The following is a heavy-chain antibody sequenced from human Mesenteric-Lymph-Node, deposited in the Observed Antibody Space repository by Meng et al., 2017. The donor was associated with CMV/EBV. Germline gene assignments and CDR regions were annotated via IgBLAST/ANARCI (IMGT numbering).Heavy chain of an antibody. CDR3: ARLRSGFDL. CDR1: GGSISSSSDY. V-gene: IGHV4-39*01. J-gene: IGHJ2*01. D-gene: IGHD3-10*01. CDR2: IYYSGST. Sequence: TCRGAGGSISSSSDYWGWIRQPPGKGLEWIGSIYYSGSTYYNPSLKSRVTISVDTSKNQFSLKLSSVTAADTAVYYCARLRSGFDLWGRGTLVTVSS.